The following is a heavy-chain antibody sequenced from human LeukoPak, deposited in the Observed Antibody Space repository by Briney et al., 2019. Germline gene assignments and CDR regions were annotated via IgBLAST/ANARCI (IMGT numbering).Heavy chain of an antibody. Sequence: SETLSLTCTVSGGSISSSSYYWGWIRQPPGKGLEWIGSIYYSGSTYYNPSLKSRVTISVDTSKNQFSLKLSSVTAADTAVYYCARLRSAARDFDYWGQGTLVTVSS. CDR2: IYYSGST. D-gene: IGHD6-6*01. CDR1: GGSISSSSYY. J-gene: IGHJ4*02. CDR3: ARLRSAARDFDY. V-gene: IGHV4-39*01.